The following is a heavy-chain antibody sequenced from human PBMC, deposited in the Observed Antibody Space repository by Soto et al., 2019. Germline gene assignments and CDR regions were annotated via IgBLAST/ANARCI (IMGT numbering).Heavy chain of an antibody. V-gene: IGHV4-39*07. D-gene: IGHD6-19*01. CDR3: ARGKYSSGWSSKVGYYYGMDV. CDR1: GGSISSGDYY. Sequence: SETLSLTCTVSGGSISSGDYYWSWIRQPPGKGLEWIGEINNSGSTNYNPSLKSRVTISVDTSKNQFSLKLSSVTAADTAVYYCARGKYSSGWSSKVGYYYGMDVWGQGTTVTVSS. CDR2: INNSGST. J-gene: IGHJ6*02.